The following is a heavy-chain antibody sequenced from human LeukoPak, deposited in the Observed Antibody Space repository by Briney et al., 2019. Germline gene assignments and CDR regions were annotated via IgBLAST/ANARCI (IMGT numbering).Heavy chain of an antibody. CDR3: ARDTYYYGSGSYYFDY. Sequence: SETLSLTCTVSGGSISSSSYYWGWIRQPPGKGLEWIGSIYYSGSTYYNPSLKSRVTMSVDTSKNQFSLKLRSVTAADTAVYYCARDTYYYGSGSYYFDYWGQGTLVTVSS. V-gene: IGHV4-39*07. J-gene: IGHJ4*02. CDR2: IYYSGST. CDR1: GGSISSSSYY. D-gene: IGHD3-10*01.